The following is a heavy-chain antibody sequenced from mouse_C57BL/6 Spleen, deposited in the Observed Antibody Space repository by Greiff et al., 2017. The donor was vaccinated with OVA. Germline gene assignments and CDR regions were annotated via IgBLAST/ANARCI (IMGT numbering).Heavy chain of an antibody. J-gene: IGHJ1*03. D-gene: IGHD2-4*01. V-gene: IGHV3-6*01. CDR2: ISYDGSN. CDR1: GYSITSGYY. CDR3: ARGDYDGSWYFDV. Sequence: EVQLQESGPGLVKPSQSLSLTCSVTGYSITSGYYWNWIRQFPGNKLEWMGYISYDGSNNYNPSLKNRISITRDTSKNQFFLKLNSVTTEDTATYYCARGDYDGSWYFDVWGTGTTVTVSS.